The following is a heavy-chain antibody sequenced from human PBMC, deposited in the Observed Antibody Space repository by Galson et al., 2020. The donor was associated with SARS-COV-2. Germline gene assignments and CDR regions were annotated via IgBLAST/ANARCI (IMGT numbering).Heavy chain of an antibody. Sequence: SETLSLTCTVSGGSISSGGYYWSWIRQHPGKGLEWIGYIYYSGSTYYNPSLKSRVTISVDTSKNQFSLKLSSVTAADTAVYYCARARITMIVVSAFDICGQGTMVTVSS. D-gene: IGHD3-22*01. V-gene: IGHV4-31*03. CDR2: IYYSGST. CDR1: GGSISSGGYY. CDR3: ARARITMIVVSAFDI. J-gene: IGHJ3*02.